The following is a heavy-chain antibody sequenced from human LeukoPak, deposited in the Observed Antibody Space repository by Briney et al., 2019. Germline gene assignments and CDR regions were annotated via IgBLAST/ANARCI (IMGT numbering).Heavy chain of an antibody. Sequence: PSDTLSLTCTVSGGSISNYYWSWVRQPAAKGLEWMGRIYTTGSTNYNPSLKSRVTMSVDTSKIQFSMKLSSVTAADTAVYYCARIGGSYPSLDSWGQGTLVTVSS. CDR1: GGSISNYY. D-gene: IGHD1-26*01. CDR2: IYTTGST. J-gene: IGHJ5*01. CDR3: ARIGGSYPSLDS. V-gene: IGHV4-4*07.